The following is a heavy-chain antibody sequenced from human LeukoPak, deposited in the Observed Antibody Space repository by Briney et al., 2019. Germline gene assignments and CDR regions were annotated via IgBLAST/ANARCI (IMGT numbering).Heavy chain of an antibody. V-gene: IGHV3-48*03. Sequence: TGGSLRLSCLASGFAFSAYEMNWVRQAPGRGLEWVSYISGSDTTTYYAASVRGRFTIFRDNAKNSLYLQMNSLRAEDTALYYCTTLGYHLDSWGQGTLVTVSS. CDR3: TTLGYHLDS. D-gene: IGHD3-22*01. CDR1: GFAFSAYE. CDR2: ISGSDTTT. J-gene: IGHJ4*02.